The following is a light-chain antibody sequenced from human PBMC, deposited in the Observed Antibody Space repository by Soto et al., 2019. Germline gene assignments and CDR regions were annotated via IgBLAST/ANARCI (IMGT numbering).Light chain of an antibody. J-gene: IGKJ1*01. V-gene: IGKV1-5*03. Sequence: GDRVLITCRASQSISTSLAWYQQKPGKPPNLLIYKASTLKSGVPSRFSGSGSGTDFTLTISSLQPDDPATYYCQQHGGYSWTFGQGTKVEI. CDR2: KAS. CDR1: QSISTS. CDR3: QQHGGYSWT.